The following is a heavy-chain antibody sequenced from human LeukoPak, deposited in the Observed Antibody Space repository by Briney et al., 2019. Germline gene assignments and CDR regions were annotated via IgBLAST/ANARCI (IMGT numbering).Heavy chain of an antibody. J-gene: IGHJ5*02. CDR1: GYTFTGYY. CDR2: INPNSGGT. D-gene: IGHD6-19*01. V-gene: IGHV1-2*02. CDR3: ATQATSGWHFS. Sequence: ASVKVSCKASGYTFTGYYMHWVRQAPGQGPEWMGWINPNSGGTNYAQKFQGRVTMTRDTSLSTVYMELSRLRSDDTAVYYCATQATSGWHFSWGPGTLVTVSS.